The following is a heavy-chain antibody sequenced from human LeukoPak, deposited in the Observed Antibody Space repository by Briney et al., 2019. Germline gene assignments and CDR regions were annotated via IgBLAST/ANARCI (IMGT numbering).Heavy chain of an antibody. CDR1: GYTFSTYY. D-gene: IGHD1-26*01. J-gene: IGHJ4*02. V-gene: IGHV1-46*01. CDR3: SRDLGGSYNDY. CDR2: INPSGGTT. Sequence: ASVKVSFKASGYTFSTYYIHWVRQAPGQGLEWVGVINPSGGTTTYAQKFQGRVTMTRDTSTSTVYMELSSLRIENTAVYYCSRDLGGSYNDYWGQGTMVTVSS.